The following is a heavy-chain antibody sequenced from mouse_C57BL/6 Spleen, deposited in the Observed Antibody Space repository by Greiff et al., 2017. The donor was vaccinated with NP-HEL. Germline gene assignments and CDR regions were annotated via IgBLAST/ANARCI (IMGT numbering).Heavy chain of an antibody. V-gene: IGHV5-17*01. CDR1: GFTFSDYG. CDR2: ISSGSSTI. CDR3: ARGESYYDSAWFAY. D-gene: IGHD2-4*01. J-gene: IGHJ3*01. Sequence: EVKLMESGGGLVKPGGSLKLSCAASGFTFSDYGMHWVRQAPEKGLEWVAYISSGSSTIYYADTVKGRFTISRDNAKNTLFLQMTSLRSEDTAMYYCARGESYYDSAWFAYWGQGTLVTVSA.